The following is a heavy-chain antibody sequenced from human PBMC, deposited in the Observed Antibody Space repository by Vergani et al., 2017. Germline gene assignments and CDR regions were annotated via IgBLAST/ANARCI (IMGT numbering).Heavy chain of an antibody. D-gene: IGHD1-7*01. Sequence: QVQLVESGAEVKKPGASVKVFCKASGYTFIGYYMHWVRQAPGQGLEWMGWINPNSGSTNYAQKFQSRVTMTRDTSNSTAYMEQSRLRTDDTAVYYCWRDSWNFGWGQGTMVTVSS. CDR2: INPNSGST. CDR3: WRDSWNFG. CDR1: GYTFIGYY. J-gene: IGHJ3*01. V-gene: IGHV1-2*02.